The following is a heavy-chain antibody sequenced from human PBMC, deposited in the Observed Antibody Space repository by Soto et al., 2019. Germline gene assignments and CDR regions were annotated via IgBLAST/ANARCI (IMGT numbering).Heavy chain of an antibody. CDR2: IYYSGST. J-gene: IGHJ6*02. D-gene: IGHD2-8*01. Sequence: SETLSLTCTVSGGSISSSSYYWGWIRQPPGKGLEWIGSIYYSGSTYYNPSLKSRVTISVDTSKNQFSLKLSSVTAADTAVYYCARRADVWTYYYYGMDVWGQGTTVT. CDR1: GGSISSSSYY. V-gene: IGHV4-39*01. CDR3: ARRADVWTYYYYGMDV.